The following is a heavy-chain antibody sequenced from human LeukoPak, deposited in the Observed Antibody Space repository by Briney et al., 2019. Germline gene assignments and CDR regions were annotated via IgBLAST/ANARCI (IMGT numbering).Heavy chain of an antibody. J-gene: IGHJ6*03. V-gene: IGHV4-4*02. CDR2: IYHSGST. CDR1: GGSISSSNW. CDR3: ARDKREFQVLFRKYYDSMDV. D-gene: IGHD3-10*01. Sequence: PSGTLSLTCAVSGGSISSSNWWSWIRQPPGKGLEWIGEIYHSGSTNYNPSLKSRVTISVDKSKIQFSLKLSSVTAADTAVYYCARDKREFQVLFRKYYDSMDVWGKGTTVIVSS.